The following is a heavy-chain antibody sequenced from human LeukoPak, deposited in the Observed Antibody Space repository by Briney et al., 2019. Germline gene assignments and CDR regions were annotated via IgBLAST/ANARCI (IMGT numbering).Heavy chain of an antibody. CDR3: ARGRPPIYFDSSGYLDY. V-gene: IGHV4-4*02. J-gene: IGHJ4*02. Sequence: PSETLSLTCAVSGGSIGTTYWWSWVRQPPSKGLEWIGEVYHNGSTNYNPSLKSRVTILVDKSQNHFSLKLTSVTAADTAVCYCARGRPPIYFDSSGYLDYWGQGTLVSVSS. CDR2: VYHNGST. D-gene: IGHD3-22*01. CDR1: GGSIGTTYW.